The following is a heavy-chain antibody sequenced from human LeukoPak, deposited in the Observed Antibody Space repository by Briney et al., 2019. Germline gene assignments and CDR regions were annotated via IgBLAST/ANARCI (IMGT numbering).Heavy chain of an antibody. V-gene: IGHV4-61*02. Sequence: SETLSLTCTVSGGSISSGSYYWTWIRQPAGKGLEWIGRIYTSGSTNYNPSLKSRVTISVDTSKNQFSLKLSSVTAADTAVYFCAREVRGYSYGCRPTELYWYIDVWGRGTLVTVSS. D-gene: IGHD5-18*01. CDR1: GGSISSGSYY. CDR2: IYTSGST. CDR3: AREVRGYSYGCRPTELYWYIDV. J-gene: IGHJ2*01.